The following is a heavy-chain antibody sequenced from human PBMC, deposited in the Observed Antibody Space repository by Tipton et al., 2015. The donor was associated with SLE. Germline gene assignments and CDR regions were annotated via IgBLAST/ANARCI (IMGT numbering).Heavy chain of an antibody. CDR1: GFTVSSNY. J-gene: IGHJ3*02. Sequence: QLVQSGGGLIQPGGSLRLSCAASGFTVSSNYMSWVRQAPGKGLEWVSVIYSGGSTYYADSVKGRFTISRDNSKNTLYLQMNSLRAEDTAVYYCARDRRYYDSSGYYYADAFDIWGQGTMVTVSS. V-gene: IGHV3-53*01. CDR3: ARDRRYYDSSGYYYADAFDI. D-gene: IGHD3-22*01. CDR2: IYSGGST.